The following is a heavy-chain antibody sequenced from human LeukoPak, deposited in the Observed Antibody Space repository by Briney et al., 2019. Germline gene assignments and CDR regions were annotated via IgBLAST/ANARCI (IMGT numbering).Heavy chain of an antibody. CDR2: ISGSGGSI. J-gene: IGHJ5*02. D-gene: IGHD2-2*01. Sequence: PGGSLRLSCAASGFTFSSYAMSWVRQAPGKGLEWVSAISGSGGSIYYADSVKGRFTISRDNSKNTLYLQMNSLRAEDTAVYYCAKDIWAVVVPAAGGYWFDPWGQGTLVTVSS. CDR3: AKDIWAVVVPAAGGYWFDP. V-gene: IGHV3-23*01. CDR1: GFTFSSYA.